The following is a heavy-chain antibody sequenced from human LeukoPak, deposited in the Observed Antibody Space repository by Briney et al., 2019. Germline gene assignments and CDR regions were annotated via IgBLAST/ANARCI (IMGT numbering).Heavy chain of an antibody. CDR3: ARGAYYYDSSGYYYEGAFDI. V-gene: IGHV3-21*01. CDR2: ISSSSSYI. J-gene: IGHJ3*02. Sequence: GGSLRLSCAASGFTFSSYAMSWVRRAPGKGLEWVSSISSSSSYIYYADSVKGRFTISRDNAKNSLYLQMNSLRAEDTAVYYCARGAYYYDSSGYYYEGAFDIWGQGTMVTVSS. CDR1: GFTFSSYA. D-gene: IGHD3-22*01.